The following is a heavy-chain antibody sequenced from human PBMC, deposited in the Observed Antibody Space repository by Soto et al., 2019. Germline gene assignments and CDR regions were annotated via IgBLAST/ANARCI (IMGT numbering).Heavy chain of an antibody. CDR2: ISYDGSNK. J-gene: IGHJ4*02. Sequence: QVQLVESGGGVVQPGRSLRLSCAASGFTFSSYGLHWVRQAPGKGLEWVAVISYDGSNKYYADYVKGRFTISRDNSKNTLYLQMNSLRAEDPAVYYCAKDVGQEDYFYYWGQGTLVTVSS. V-gene: IGHV3-30*18. CDR1: GFTFSSYG. CDR3: AKDVGQEDYFYY. D-gene: IGHD1-26*01.